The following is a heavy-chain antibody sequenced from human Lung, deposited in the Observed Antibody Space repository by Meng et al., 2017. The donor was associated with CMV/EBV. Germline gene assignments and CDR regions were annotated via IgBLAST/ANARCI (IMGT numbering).Heavy chain of an antibody. Sequence: LXFAVYGGSFSEYFWTWIRQSPGKGLEWIGDIGHGGSTSYNPSLKGRVTISQDTSKNQFSLKLTSVTAADTAVYFCARASLFGVVVMNYYFDSWGQGXLVTVSS. CDR1: GGSFSEYF. CDR2: IGHGGST. D-gene: IGHD3-3*01. V-gene: IGHV4-34*01. CDR3: ARASLFGVVVMNYYFDS. J-gene: IGHJ4*02.